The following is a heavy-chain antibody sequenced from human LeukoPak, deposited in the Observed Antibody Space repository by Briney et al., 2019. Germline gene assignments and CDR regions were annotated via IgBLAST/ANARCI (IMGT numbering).Heavy chain of an antibody. J-gene: IGHJ5*02. CDR1: GGSFSGYY. D-gene: IGHD6-19*01. V-gene: IGHV4-34*01. CDR2: INHSGST. CDR3: ARYIAVAVLYNWFDP. Sequence: SETLSLTCAVYGGSFSGYYWSWNRQPPGKGLEWIGEINHSGSTNYNPSLKSRVTISVDTSKNQFSLKLSSVTAADTAVYYCARYIAVAVLYNWFDPWGQGTLVTVSS.